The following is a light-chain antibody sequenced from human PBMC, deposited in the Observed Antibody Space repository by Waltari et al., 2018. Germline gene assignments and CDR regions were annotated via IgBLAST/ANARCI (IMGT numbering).Light chain of an antibody. CDR3: QQYGTPLGNS. CDR2: DAS. J-gene: IGKJ2*03. V-gene: IGKV3-20*01. Sequence: EIVLTQSPGTLSLSPGERATLSCRASQSVTSDYLAWYRQTPGQAPRLLIYDASTRATGIPDRFSGSGSGTDFSLTISRLEPEDSAVYYCQQYGTPLGNSFGQGTTLEIK. CDR1: QSVTSDY.